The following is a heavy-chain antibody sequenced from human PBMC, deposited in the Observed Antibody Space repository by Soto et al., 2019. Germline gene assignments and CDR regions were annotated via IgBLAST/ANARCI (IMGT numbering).Heavy chain of an antibody. J-gene: IGHJ4*01. V-gene: IGHV3-33*01. Sequence: PGRSLRPSCAASGYRCSTYGMDWVRQSPGKGLEWVAVIWWDGSKTYYADSVKGRFTVSRDDSKNTLYLQMDSLRAEDTAVYYCARDFGSFDSGTAYFDNWGQGALVTVSS. CDR2: IWWDGSKT. CDR3: ARDFGSFDSGTAYFDN. D-gene: IGHD3-10*01. CDR1: GYRCSTYG.